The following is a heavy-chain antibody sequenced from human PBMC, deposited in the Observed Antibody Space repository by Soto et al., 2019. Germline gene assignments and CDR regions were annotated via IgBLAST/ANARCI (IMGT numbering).Heavy chain of an antibody. D-gene: IGHD5-18*01. CDR2: ISPYNGDT. CDR1: GYTFTTYG. Sequence: ASVKVSCKASGYTFTTYGFNWVRQAPGQGLEWMGWISPYNGDTNYAQNFQGRVTMTTDTSTSTAYMELRSLRSDDTAVYYCARVEWIQLWFVGNWFDPWGQGTLVTVSS. CDR3: ARVEWIQLWFVGNWFDP. V-gene: IGHV1-18*04. J-gene: IGHJ5*02.